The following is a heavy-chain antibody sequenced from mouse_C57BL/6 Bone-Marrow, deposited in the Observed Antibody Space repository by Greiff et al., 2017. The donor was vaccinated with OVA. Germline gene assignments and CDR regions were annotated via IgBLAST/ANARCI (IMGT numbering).Heavy chain of an antibody. J-gene: IGHJ4*01. V-gene: IGHV1-81*01. CDR1: GYTFTSYG. Sequence: QVQLQQSGAELARPGASVKLSCKASGYTFTSYGISWVKQRTGQGLEWIGEIYPRSGNTYYNEKFKGKATLTADKSSSTAYMELRSLTSEDSAVYFCARPFVLYAMDYWGQGTSVTVAS. CDR2: IYPRSGNT. CDR3: ARPFVLYAMDY.